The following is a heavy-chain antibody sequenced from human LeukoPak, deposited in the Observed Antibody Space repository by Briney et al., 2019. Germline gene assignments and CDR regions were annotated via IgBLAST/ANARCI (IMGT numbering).Heavy chain of an antibody. CDR2: IYYSGST. D-gene: IGHD3-22*01. CDR3: AREVEGSGYLYYFDY. J-gene: IGHJ4*02. CDR1: GGSISSYY. Sequence: SETLSLTCTVSGGSISSYYWSWIRQPPGKGLEWIGHIYYSGSTNYNPSLKSRVTISVDTSKNQFSLKLTSVTAADTAVYYCAREVEGSGYLYYFDYWGQGTLVTVSS. V-gene: IGHV4-59*01.